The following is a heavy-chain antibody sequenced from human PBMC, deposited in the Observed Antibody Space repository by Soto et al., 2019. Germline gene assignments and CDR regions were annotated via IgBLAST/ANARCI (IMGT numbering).Heavy chain of an antibody. Sequence: PGESLKISCKGSGYSFTSYWIGWVRQMPGKGLEWMGIIYPGDSDTRYSPPFQGQVTISADKSISTAYLQWSSLKASDTAMYYCARHTAPYSNYVHNAFDIWGQGKMVTVSS. CDR2: IYPGDSDT. D-gene: IGHD4-4*01. V-gene: IGHV5-51*01. J-gene: IGHJ3*02. CDR3: ARHTAPYSNYVHNAFDI. CDR1: GYSFTSYW.